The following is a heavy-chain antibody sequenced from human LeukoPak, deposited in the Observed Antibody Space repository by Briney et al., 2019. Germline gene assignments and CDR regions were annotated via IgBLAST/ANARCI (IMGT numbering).Heavy chain of an antibody. CDR3: ARDSTMVRGVIVHYGMDV. CDR2: IYDSGST. V-gene: IGHV4-30-4*01. Sequence: SETLSLTCTVSGGSISSGDYYWSWIRQPPGKGLEWLGYIYDSGSTYYNPSLKSRVTISVDTSKNQFSLKLSSVTAADTAVYYCARDSTMVRGVIVHYGMDVWGKGTTVTVSS. CDR1: GGSISSGDYY. J-gene: IGHJ6*04. D-gene: IGHD3-10*01.